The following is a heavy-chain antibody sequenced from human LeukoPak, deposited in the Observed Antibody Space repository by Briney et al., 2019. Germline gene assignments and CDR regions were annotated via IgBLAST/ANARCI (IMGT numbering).Heavy chain of an antibody. Sequence: GGSLRLSCAASGFTFDNYAMHWVRQAPGKGLEWVSGISWNSGSIDYADSVKGRLTISRDNAKNSLYLQMNSLRAEDTALYYCAKDSGNFYFDYWGQGILVTVSS. CDR2: ISWNSGSI. D-gene: IGHD1-26*01. J-gene: IGHJ4*02. CDR1: GFTFDNYA. V-gene: IGHV3-9*01. CDR3: AKDSGNFYFDY.